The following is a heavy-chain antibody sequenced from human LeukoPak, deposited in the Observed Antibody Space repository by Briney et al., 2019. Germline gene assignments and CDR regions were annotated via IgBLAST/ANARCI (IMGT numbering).Heavy chain of an antibody. D-gene: IGHD1-14*01. CDR3: ARGPRNDP. CDR2: VHPDTGYA. Sequence: ASVKVSCKTSGYPFTTYEINWVRQAAGQGLEWLGWVHPDTGYADYAQKFQGRVTMTSDTSISTAYMELSSLRSDDTAVYFCARGPRNDPWGQGTLVTVSS. CDR1: GYPFTTYE. J-gene: IGHJ5*02. V-gene: IGHV1-8*01.